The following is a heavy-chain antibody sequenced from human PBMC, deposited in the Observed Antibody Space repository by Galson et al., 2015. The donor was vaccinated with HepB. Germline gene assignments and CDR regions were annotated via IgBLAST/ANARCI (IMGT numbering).Heavy chain of an antibody. J-gene: IGHJ4*02. D-gene: IGHD6-6*01. CDR3: AMGRIAARRGGILRNTFDY. Sequence: SLRLSCAASGFTFSSYGMHWVRQAPGKGLEWVAVISYDGSNKYYADSVKGRFTISRDNSKNTLYLQMNSLRAEDTAVYYCAMGRIAARRGGILRNTFDYWGQGTLVTVSS. CDR1: GFTFSSYG. CDR2: ISYDGSNK. V-gene: IGHV3-30*03.